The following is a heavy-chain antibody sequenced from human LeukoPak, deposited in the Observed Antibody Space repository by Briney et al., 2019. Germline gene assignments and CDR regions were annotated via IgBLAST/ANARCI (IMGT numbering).Heavy chain of an antibody. D-gene: IGHD6-19*01. CDR3: ARQSLKAVAGTRRAFDI. CDR2: IYYSGST. CDR1: GGSISSSSYY. J-gene: IGHJ3*02. V-gene: IGHV4-39*07. Sequence: SETLSLTCTVSGGSISSSSYYWGWIRQPPGKVLEWIGSIYYSGSTYYNPSLKSRVTISVDTSKNQFSLKLSSVTAADTAVYYCARQSLKAVAGTRRAFDIWGQGTMVTVSS.